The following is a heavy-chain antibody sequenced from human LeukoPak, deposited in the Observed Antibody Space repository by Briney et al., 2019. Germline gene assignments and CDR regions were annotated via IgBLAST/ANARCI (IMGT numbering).Heavy chain of an antibody. CDR1: GFTVSSNY. CDR3: AKDNLEGRGDFGDISGYPDWYFDL. Sequence: GGSLRLSCAASGFTVSSNYMSWVRQAPGKGLEWVSGISWNSGSIGYADSVKGRFTISRDNAKNSLYLQMNSLRAEDTALYYCAKDNLEGRGDFGDISGYPDWYFDLWGRGTLVTVSS. V-gene: IGHV3-9*01. D-gene: IGHD3-22*01. CDR2: ISWNSGSI. J-gene: IGHJ2*01.